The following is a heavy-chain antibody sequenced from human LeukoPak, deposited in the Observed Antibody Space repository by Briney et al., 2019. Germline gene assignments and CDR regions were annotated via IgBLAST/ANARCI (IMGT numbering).Heavy chain of an antibody. D-gene: IGHD3-22*01. CDR3: ARDSRPAHYYDSSGQDWYFDL. Sequence: SETLSLTCTVSGGSISSYYWSWIRQPPGKGLEWIGYIYYSGTINYNPSLKSRVTISVVTSKNQFSLKLSSVTAADTAVYYCARDSRPAHYYDSSGQDWYFDLWGRGTLVTVSS. CDR1: GGSISSYY. CDR2: IYYSGTI. J-gene: IGHJ2*01. V-gene: IGHV4-59*01.